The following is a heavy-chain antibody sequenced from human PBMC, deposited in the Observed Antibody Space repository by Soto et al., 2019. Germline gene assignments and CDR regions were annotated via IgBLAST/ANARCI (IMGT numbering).Heavy chain of an antibody. CDR3: AKVPLHNWNYLYFEY. V-gene: IGHV3-23*01. CDR1: GFIFSSYV. CDR2: ISGSGGNT. J-gene: IGHJ4*02. D-gene: IGHD1-7*01. Sequence: EVQMLESGGGLVQRGGSLRLSCAASGFIFSSYVMTWVRQAPGKGLEWVSGISGSGGNTNYADSVKGRFTISRDNSKNTLYLQMSSLRDDDTAVYYCAKVPLHNWNYLYFEYWGQGILVTVSS.